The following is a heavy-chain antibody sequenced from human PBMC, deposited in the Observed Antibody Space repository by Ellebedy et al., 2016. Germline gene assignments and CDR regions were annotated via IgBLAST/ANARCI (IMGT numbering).Heavy chain of an antibody. J-gene: IGHJ4*02. CDR2: ISWDSAVI. CDR3: AKGTMDYFYH. D-gene: IGHD4/OR15-4a*01. V-gene: IGHV3-9*01. CDR1: GFTFNDYA. Sequence: LSLTXXGSGFTFNDYALHWVRQAPGKGLEWVSGISWDSAVIGYGGSVKGRFTISKDSAKNYLYLQMNSLRPEDTAFYYCAKGTMDYFYHWGQGTLVAVSS.